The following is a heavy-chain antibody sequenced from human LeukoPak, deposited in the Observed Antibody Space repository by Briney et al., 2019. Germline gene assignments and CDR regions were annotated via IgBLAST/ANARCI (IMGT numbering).Heavy chain of an antibody. D-gene: IGHD2-2*02. CDR2: INHSGST. J-gene: IGHJ6*03. Sequence: SGTLSLTCAVYGGSFSGYYWSWIRQPPGKGLEWIGEINHSGSTNYNPSLKSRVTISVDTSKNQFSLKLSSVTAADTAVYYCARGGYCSSTSCYRDYYYYMDVWGKGTTVTVSS. CDR1: GGSFSGYY. CDR3: ARGGYCSSTSCYRDYYYYMDV. V-gene: IGHV4-34*01.